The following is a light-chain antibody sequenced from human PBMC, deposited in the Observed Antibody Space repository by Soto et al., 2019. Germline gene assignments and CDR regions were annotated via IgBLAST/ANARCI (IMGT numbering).Light chain of an antibody. Sequence: EIVMTQSPATLSVSPGERATLSCRASQSVNSNLAWYQQKPGLAPRLLIYGASTRATAIPARFSGSGSGTEFTLTISSLQSEDFAVYYCQQYNNWPHTFGQGTKLEIK. CDR1: QSVNSN. J-gene: IGKJ2*01. CDR3: QQYNNWPHT. V-gene: IGKV3-15*01. CDR2: GAS.